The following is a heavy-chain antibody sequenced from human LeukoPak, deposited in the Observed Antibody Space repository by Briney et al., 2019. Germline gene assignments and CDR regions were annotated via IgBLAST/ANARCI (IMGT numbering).Heavy chain of an antibody. Sequence: GASVKVSCKASGYTFTSYCMHWVRQAPGQGLEWMGIINPSGGSTSYAQKFQGRVTMTRDTSTSTVYMELSSLRSEDTAVYYCARAGIYDSSGYLTDYYFDYWGQGTLVTVSS. V-gene: IGHV1-46*01. D-gene: IGHD3-22*01. CDR1: GYTFTSYC. CDR3: ARAGIYDSSGYLTDYYFDY. J-gene: IGHJ4*02. CDR2: INPSGGST.